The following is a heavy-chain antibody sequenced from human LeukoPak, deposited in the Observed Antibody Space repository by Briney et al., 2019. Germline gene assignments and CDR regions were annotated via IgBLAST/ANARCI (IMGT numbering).Heavy chain of an antibody. CDR2: IYYSGST. Sequence: PSETLSLTCTVSGGSISSYYWGWIRQPPGKGLEWIGSIYYSGSTYYNPSLKSRVTISVDTSKNQFSLKLSSVTAADTAVYYCARLGRYYYDSSGEPDYWGQGTLVTVSS. D-gene: IGHD3-22*01. CDR1: GGSISSYY. V-gene: IGHV4-39*01. J-gene: IGHJ4*02. CDR3: ARLGRYYYDSSGEPDY.